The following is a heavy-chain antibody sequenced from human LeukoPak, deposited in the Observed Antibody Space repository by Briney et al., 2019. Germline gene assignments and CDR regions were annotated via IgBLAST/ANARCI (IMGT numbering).Heavy chain of an antibody. CDR2: ISGSGGST. D-gene: IGHD3-3*01. Sequence: GGSLRLSCAASGFTFSSYAMSWVRQAPGKGLEWVSAISGSGGSTYYADSVKGRFTISRDNSKNTLYLQMNSLRAEDTAVYYCARGSEDFWSLEGSWGQGTLVTVSS. V-gene: IGHV3-23*01. CDR1: GFTFSSYA. CDR3: ARGSEDFWSLEGS. J-gene: IGHJ4*02.